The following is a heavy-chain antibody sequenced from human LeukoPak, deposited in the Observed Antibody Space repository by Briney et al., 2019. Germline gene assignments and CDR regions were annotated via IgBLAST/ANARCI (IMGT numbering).Heavy chain of an antibody. CDR1: GGSISSSSYY. CDR2: IYYSGST. Sequence: SETLSLTCTVSGGSISSSSYYWGWFRQPPGKGLEWIGSIYYSGSTYYNPSLKGRVTISVDTSKNQFSLKLSSVTAADTAVYYCARHGGTGYNWSDPWGQGTLVTVSS. J-gene: IGHJ5*02. CDR3: ARHGGTGYNWSDP. D-gene: IGHD2-15*01. V-gene: IGHV4-39*01.